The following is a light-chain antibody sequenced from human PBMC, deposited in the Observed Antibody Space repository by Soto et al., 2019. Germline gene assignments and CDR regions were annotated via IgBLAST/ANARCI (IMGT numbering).Light chain of an antibody. Sequence: EIVMTQSPDTLSVSPGERATLSCRASQTVSSYLLWYQQKRGQAPRLLIYDASNRATGIPARFSGSGSGTDFTLTISSLEPEDFAVYYCQHRMNWPLTFGQGTRLEIK. CDR1: QTVSSY. CDR3: QHRMNWPLT. J-gene: IGKJ5*01. V-gene: IGKV3-11*01. CDR2: DAS.